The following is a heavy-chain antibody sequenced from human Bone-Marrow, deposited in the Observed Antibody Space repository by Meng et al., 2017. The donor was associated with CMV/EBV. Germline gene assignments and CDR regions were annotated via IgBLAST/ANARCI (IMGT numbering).Heavy chain of an antibody. J-gene: IGHJ5*02. CDR2: IYYSGST. Sequence: SETLSLTCTVSGGSISSSSYYWGWIRQPPGKGLEWIGSIYYSGSTYYNPSLKSRVTISVDTSKNQFSLKLSSVTAADTAGYYCASLVVPAARGNWFDPWGQGTLVTVSS. CDR3: ASLVVPAARGNWFDP. D-gene: IGHD2-2*01. CDR1: GGSISSSSYY. V-gene: IGHV4-39*07.